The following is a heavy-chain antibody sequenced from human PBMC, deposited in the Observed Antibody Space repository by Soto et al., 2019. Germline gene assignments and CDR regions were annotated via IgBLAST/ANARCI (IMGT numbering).Heavy chain of an antibody. Sequence: QVQLVQSGAEVKKPGASVRVSCRASGYTFTNYGITWVRQAPGQGLEWMGWISAYNGNTNYAQKLQGRVTMTTDTSTSTAYMELRSLRSDDTAVYYCARDPNIYYDFWSGYSRSYQYGMDVWGQGTTVTVSS. J-gene: IGHJ6*02. CDR1: GYTFTNYG. CDR2: ISAYNGNT. CDR3: ARDPNIYYDFWSGYSRSYQYGMDV. D-gene: IGHD3-3*01. V-gene: IGHV1-18*01.